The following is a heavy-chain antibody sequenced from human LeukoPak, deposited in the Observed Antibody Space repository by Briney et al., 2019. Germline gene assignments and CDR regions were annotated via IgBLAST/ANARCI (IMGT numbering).Heavy chain of an antibody. CDR1: GFTFSNFA. V-gene: IGHV3-23*01. CDR2: ITGYGAT. Sequence: GGSLRLSCAASGFTFSNFAMMWVRQAPGTGLQWVSTITGYGATFYADSVRGGFTIFRDTSMNTLFLQMSSLGAEDTAVYYCAKGAAAGKVDWFDPWGQGTLVTVSS. D-gene: IGHD6-13*01. J-gene: IGHJ5*02. CDR3: AKGAAAGKVDWFDP.